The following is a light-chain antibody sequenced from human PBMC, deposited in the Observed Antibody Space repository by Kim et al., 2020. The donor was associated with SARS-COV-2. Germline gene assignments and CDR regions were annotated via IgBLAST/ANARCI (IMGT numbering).Light chain of an antibody. J-gene: IGKJ2*01. Sequence: EIMMTQSPGTLSLSPGEGATLSCRASQTVPNDCLAWFQQKPGQSPRLLIYGSSIRATGISDRFSGGGFETDFTLTINRVEPEDSAVYYCQQYATSPVTFGQVTKLEI. V-gene: IGKV3-20*01. CDR3: QQYATSPVT. CDR2: GSS. CDR1: QTVPNDC.